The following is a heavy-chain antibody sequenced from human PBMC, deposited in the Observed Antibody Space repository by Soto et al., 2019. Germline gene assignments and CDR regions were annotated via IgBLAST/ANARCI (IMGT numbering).Heavy chain of an antibody. Sequence: EVQLVESGGGLVQPGGSLRLSCAASGFTVSSNYMSWVRQAPGKGLEWVSLIYSGGSTYYADSVKGRFPISRDNSKNTLYLQMNSLSADDTAVYYCARYFVVPAAPAQLIYDVAGMDVW. D-gene: IGHD2-2*01. CDR1: GFTVSSNY. CDR3: ARYFVVPAAPAQLIYDVAGMDV. V-gene: IGHV3-66*01. CDR2: IYSGGST. J-gene: IGHJ6*01.